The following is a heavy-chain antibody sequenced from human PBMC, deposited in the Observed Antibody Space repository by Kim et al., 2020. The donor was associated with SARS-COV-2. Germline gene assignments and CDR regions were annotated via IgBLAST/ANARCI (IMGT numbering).Heavy chain of an antibody. CDR1: GFIFDDYD. J-gene: IGHJ4*01. D-gene: IGHD6-6*01. CDR3: ANAIQGVESSSSSTDH. Sequence: GGSLRLSCATSGFIFDDYDMHWIRQPPGKGLQWVSLIGGDGGTTSYADSVKGRFTISRDNSKTSLYLHMDSLTTDDTGFYYCANAIQGVESSSSSTDHWG. V-gene: IGHV3-43*02. CDR2: IGGDGGTT.